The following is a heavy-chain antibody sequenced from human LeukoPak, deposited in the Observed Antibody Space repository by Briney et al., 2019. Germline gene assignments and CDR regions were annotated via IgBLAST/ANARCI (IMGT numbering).Heavy chain of an antibody. J-gene: IGHJ6*02. V-gene: IGHV1-69*13. Sequence: ASVKVSCTASGGTFSSYAISWVRQAPGQGLEWMGGIIPIFGTANYAQKFQGRVTITADESTSTAYMELSSLRSEDTAVYYCASGPYGDYPLYYYYGMDVWGQGTTVTVSS. D-gene: IGHD4-17*01. CDR1: GGTFSSYA. CDR2: IIPIFGTA. CDR3: ASGPYGDYPLYYYYGMDV.